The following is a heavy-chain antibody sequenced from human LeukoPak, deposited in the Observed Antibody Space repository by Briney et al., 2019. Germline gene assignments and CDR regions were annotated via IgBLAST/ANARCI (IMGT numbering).Heavy chain of an antibody. Sequence: SETLSLTCTVSGGSISNGSYYWSWIRQPAGKGLEWIGHIYTSGSTNYNPSLKSRVTISVDTSKNQFSLKLSSVTAADTAVYYCARDYGVWSGYYNWFDPWGQGTLVTVSS. CDR1: GGSISNGSYY. CDR3: ARDYGVWSGYYNWFDP. V-gene: IGHV4-61*09. CDR2: IYTSGST. D-gene: IGHD3-3*01. J-gene: IGHJ5*02.